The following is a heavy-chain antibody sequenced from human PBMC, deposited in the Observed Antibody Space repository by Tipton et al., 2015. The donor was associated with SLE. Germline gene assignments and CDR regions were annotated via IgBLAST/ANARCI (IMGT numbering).Heavy chain of an antibody. CDR2: IYYSGST. CDR3: ARMLQYPYYFDY. J-gene: IGHJ4*02. V-gene: IGHV4-59*07. Sequence: TLSLTCTVSGGSISGYYWSWIRQPPGKGLEWIGYIYYSGSTNYNPSLKSRVTISVDTSKNQFSLKLSSVTAADTAVYFCARMLQYPYYFDYWGQGTLVTVSS. CDR1: GGSISGYY. D-gene: IGHD4-11*01.